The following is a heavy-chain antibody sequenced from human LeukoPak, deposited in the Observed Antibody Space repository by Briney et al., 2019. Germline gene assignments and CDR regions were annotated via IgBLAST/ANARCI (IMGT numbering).Heavy chain of an antibody. CDR3: ARGHSHFGVVRKRKPDYYYYYGMDV. J-gene: IGHJ6*02. CDR1: GYTFTSYD. V-gene: IGHV1-8*01. Sequence: ASVKVSCKASGYTFTSYDINWVRQATGQGLEWMGWMNPNSGNTGYAQKFQGRVTMTRNTSISTAYMELSSLRSEDTAVYYCARGHSHFGVVRKRKPDYYYYYGMDVWGQGTTVTVSS. D-gene: IGHD3-3*01. CDR2: MNPNSGNT.